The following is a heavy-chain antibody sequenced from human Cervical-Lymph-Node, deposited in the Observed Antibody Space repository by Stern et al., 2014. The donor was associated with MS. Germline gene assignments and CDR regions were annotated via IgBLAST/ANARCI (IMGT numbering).Heavy chain of an antibody. CDR1: GFTFSSYS. CDR2: ISSSSRTI. J-gene: IGHJ6*02. CDR3: AKDRGSGYGKAMDV. V-gene: IGHV3-21*05. D-gene: IGHD5-12*01. Sequence: VQLEESGGGLVKPGGSLRLSCAASGFTFSSYSINWVRQAPGKGLDWVSYISSSSRTIYYADSVKGRFTISRDNANNLVYLQMNSLRAEDTAVYYCAKDRGSGYGKAMDVWGQGTTVTVSS.